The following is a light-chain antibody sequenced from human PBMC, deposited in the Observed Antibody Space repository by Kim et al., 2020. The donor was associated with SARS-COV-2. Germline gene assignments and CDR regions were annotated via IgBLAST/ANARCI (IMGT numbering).Light chain of an antibody. CDR3: QAWDSSTVV. Sequence: SYELTQPPSVFMSPGQTASITCSGDTLGDKYACWYQQKPGQSPVLVIYQDNKRPSGIPERFSGSNSGNTATLTISGTQAMDEADYYCQAWDSSTVVFGGG. J-gene: IGLJ2*01. CDR2: QDN. V-gene: IGLV3-1*01. CDR1: TLGDKY.